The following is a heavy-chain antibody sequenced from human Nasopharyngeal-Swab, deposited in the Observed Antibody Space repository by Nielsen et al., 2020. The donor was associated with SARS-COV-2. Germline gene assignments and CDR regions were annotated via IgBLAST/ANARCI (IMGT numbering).Heavy chain of an antibody. J-gene: IGHJ4*02. CDR3: ARPVDTAMVTLGY. CDR2: IDPSDSYT. Sequence: VRQMPGKGLAWVGRIDPSDSYTNYRPSFQGHVTISADKSISTAYLQWSSLKASDTAMYYCARPVDTAMVTLGYWGQGTLVTVSS. D-gene: IGHD5-18*01. V-gene: IGHV5-10-1*01.